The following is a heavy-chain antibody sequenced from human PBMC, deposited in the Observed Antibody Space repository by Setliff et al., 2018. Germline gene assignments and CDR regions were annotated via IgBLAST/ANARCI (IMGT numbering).Heavy chain of an antibody. J-gene: IGHJ4*02. D-gene: IGHD2-15*01. CDR3: ARQYCSGGTCYFDY. V-gene: IGHV4-59*01. CDR2: IYSSGRT. CDR1: GGSISSYY. Sequence: PSETLSLTCTVSGGSISSYYWIWIRQPPGKGLEWIGYIYSSGRTNYNPSLKSRVTLSVDTSNNQFSLKVRSVTAADTAVYYCARQYCSGGTCYFDYWGQGTLVTVSS.